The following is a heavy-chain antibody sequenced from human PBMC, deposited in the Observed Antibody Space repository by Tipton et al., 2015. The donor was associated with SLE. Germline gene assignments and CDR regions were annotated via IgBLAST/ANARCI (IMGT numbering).Heavy chain of an antibody. CDR2: TDHSGGT. V-gene: IGHV4-34*01. CDR3: ARHARNGFNFDI. J-gene: IGHJ3*02. CDR1: GGSLSDHY. D-gene: IGHD3-3*01. Sequence: TLSLTCAVYGGSLSDHYWSWIRQPPGKGLEWSGQTDHSGGTSYTPSLKSRITISVDTSKNQFSLKLNSVTAADTAVFYCARHARNGFNFDIWGQGTMVTVSS.